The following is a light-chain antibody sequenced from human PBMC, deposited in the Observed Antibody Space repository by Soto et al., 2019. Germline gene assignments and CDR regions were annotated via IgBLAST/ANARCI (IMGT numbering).Light chain of an antibody. CDR2: DAS. CDR1: QSISSN. J-gene: IGKJ2*01. CDR3: QQYNNWPLYT. Sequence: EVVMTQSPVTLSVSPGERATLSCRASQSISSNLAWYQQKPGQAPRLLIYDASTRATGIPARFSGSGSGTEFTLTISSLQSEDFAVYYCQQYNNWPLYTFGQGTNLEIK. V-gene: IGKV3-15*01.